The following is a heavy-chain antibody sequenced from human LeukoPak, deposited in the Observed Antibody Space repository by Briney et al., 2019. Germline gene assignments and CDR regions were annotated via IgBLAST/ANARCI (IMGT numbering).Heavy chain of an antibody. J-gene: IGHJ4*02. D-gene: IGHD6-19*01. Sequence: QSGGSLRLSCAVSGFTFSNYEMNWVCQAPGKGLEWVAYIFSGGSIIYYADSVKGRFTISRDNAKNSLYLQMNSLRAEDTAVYYCARQRITVAVGGDFDYWGQGTLVTVSS. V-gene: IGHV3-48*03. CDR3: ARQRITVAVGGDFDY. CDR1: GFTFSNYE. CDR2: IFSGGSII.